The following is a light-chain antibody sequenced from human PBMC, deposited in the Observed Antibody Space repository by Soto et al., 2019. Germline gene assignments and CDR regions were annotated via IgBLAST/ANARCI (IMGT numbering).Light chain of an antibody. CDR1: ASNTGAGYD. V-gene: IGLV1-40*01. CDR3: QSYDSSLSGWV. Sequence: QSVLTQPPSVSGAPGQRVTISSPGSASNTGAGYDVHWYQQLPGTAPKLPIYGNSNRPSGVPDRFSGSKSGTSASLAITGLQAEDEADYYCQSYDSSLSGWVFGGGTKLTVL. CDR2: GNS. J-gene: IGLJ3*02.